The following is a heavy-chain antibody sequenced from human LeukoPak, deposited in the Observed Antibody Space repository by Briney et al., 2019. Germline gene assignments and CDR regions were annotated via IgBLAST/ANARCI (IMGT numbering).Heavy chain of an antibody. D-gene: IGHD5-18*01. CDR2: IYHSGST. CDR1: GYSISSGYY. CDR3: ARFSYGDDAFDI. J-gene: IGHJ3*02. Sequence: SETLSLTCTVSGYSISSGYYWGWIRQPPGKGLEWIGSIYHSGSTYYNPSLKSRVTISVDTSKNQFSLKLSFVTAADTAVYYCARFSYGDDAFDIWGQGTMVTVSS. V-gene: IGHV4-38-2*02.